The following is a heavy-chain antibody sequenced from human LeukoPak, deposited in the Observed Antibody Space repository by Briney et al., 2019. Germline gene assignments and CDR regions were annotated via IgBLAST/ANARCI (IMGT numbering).Heavy chain of an antibody. J-gene: IGHJ4*02. V-gene: IGHV4-61*02. Sequence: TSETLSLTCTVSGGSISSGSYYWSWIRQPAGKGLEWIGRIYTSGSTNYNPSLKSRVTISVDTSKNLFSLKLSSVTAADTAVYYCARDPTSEGYFDYWGQGTLVTVSS. CDR2: IYTSGST. CDR1: GGSISSGSYY. CDR3: ARDPTSEGYFDY.